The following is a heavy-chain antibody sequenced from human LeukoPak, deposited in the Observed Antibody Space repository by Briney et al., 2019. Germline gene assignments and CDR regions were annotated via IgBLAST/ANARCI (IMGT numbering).Heavy chain of an antibody. D-gene: IGHD3-16*01. CDR2: ISAYNGNT. CDR3: AREGGTFDY. V-gene: IGHV1-18*01. J-gene: IGHJ4*02. Sequence: ASVKVSCKASGYTFTSYGISWVRQAPGQGLEWMGWISAYNGNTNYAQKLQGRVTMTRDTSTSTVYMELSSLRSEDTAVYYCAREGGTFDYWGQGTLVTVSS. CDR1: GYTFTSYG.